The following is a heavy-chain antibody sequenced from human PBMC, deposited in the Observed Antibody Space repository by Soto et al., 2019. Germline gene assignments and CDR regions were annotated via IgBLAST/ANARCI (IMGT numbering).Heavy chain of an antibody. Sequence: SETLSLTCTVSGGSSSSSRYSWGWIRQPPGKGLEWIGSAYYSGSTYYNPSLKSRVTMSVDTSKNQFSLKLSSVTAADTAVYYCATRQGGSYNWFDPWGQGTLVTVS. D-gene: IGHD2-15*01. CDR2: AYYSGST. J-gene: IGHJ5*02. CDR3: ATRQGGSYNWFDP. CDR1: GGSSSSSRYS. V-gene: IGHV4-39*01.